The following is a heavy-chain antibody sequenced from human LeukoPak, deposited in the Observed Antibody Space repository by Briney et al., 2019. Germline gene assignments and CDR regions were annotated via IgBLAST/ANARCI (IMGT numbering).Heavy chain of an antibody. J-gene: IGHJ4*02. CDR1: GFTFSGSA. Sequence: GGSLRLSCAASGFTFSGSAMHWVRQASGKGLEWVGRTRSKAKSYATAYAASVKGRFTISRDDSKNTAYLQMNSLKTEDTAVYYCTRHTDFWSGYYLTYFDYWGQGTLVTVSS. V-gene: IGHV3-73*01. D-gene: IGHD3-3*01. CDR2: TRSKAKSYAT. CDR3: TRHTDFWSGYYLTYFDY.